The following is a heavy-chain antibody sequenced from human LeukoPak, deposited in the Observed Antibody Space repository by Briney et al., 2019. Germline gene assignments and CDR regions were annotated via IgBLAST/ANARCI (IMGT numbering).Heavy chain of an antibody. CDR3: ARDQWLGIDY. Sequence: SETLSLTCTVSGGSISSYYWSWIRQPPGKGLEWIGYIYYSGSTNYNPSLKSRVTISVDTSKNQFSLKLSSVTAADTAVYNCARDQWLGIDYWGQGTLVTVSS. D-gene: IGHD6-19*01. CDR1: GGSISSYY. J-gene: IGHJ4*02. V-gene: IGHV4-59*01. CDR2: IYYSGST.